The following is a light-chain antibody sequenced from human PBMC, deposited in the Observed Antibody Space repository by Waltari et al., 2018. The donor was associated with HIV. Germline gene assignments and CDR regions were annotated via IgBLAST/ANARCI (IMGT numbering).Light chain of an antibody. CDR3: ETWDGNTWV. CDR2: LEGSGSY. Sequence: QPVLTHSSSASASLGSSVKRTCTLRSEPRSSIIAWHQQQPGKAPRYLMKLEGSGSYNKGSGVPDRFSGSSSGADRYLTISNVQSEDEADYYCETWDGNTWVFGGGTKLTVL. J-gene: IGLJ3*02. CDR1: SEPRSSI. V-gene: IGLV4-60*03.